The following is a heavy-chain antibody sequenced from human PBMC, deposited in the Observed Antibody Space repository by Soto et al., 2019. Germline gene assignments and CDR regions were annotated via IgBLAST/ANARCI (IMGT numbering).Heavy chain of an antibody. J-gene: IGHJ4*01. V-gene: IGHV3-23*01. CDR1: GFIFQNYA. CDR3: AKVIALGTSTIEY. D-gene: IGHD7-27*01. Sequence: EEQVLESGGGLAQPGGSLRLCCVASGFIFQNYAMSWVRQTPGKGLEWVSVINGRGNTTFYADSVKGRFTVSRDNSRNMVYLDMNSLRVEDTAVYSCAKVIALGTSTIEYWALGTPVIVSS. CDR2: INGRGNTT.